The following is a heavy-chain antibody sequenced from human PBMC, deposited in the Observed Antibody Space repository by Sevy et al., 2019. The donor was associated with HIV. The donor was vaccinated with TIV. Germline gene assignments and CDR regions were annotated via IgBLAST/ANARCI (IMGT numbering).Heavy chain of an antibody. Sequence: GSLRLSCAASGFSFSNYGMHWVRQAPGKGLEWVALIWYDGSSKYYADSVKGRFTISRDNSKNTLSLQMNSLRAEDTAVYYCARGADYFDSSGANFEYWGQGTLVTVSS. V-gene: IGHV3-33*01. CDR3: ARGADYFDSSGANFEY. CDR1: GFSFSNYG. CDR2: IWYDGSSK. D-gene: IGHD3-22*01. J-gene: IGHJ4*02.